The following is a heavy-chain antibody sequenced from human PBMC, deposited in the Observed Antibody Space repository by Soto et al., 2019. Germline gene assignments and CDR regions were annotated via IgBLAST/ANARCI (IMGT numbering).Heavy chain of an antibody. V-gene: IGHV4-30-2*01. Sequence: QLQLQESGSGLVKPSQTLSLTCAFSGGSISSGGYSWSWIRQPPGKDMEWIGYIYHSGSTYYNPSRKSRVTISVDRSKNQFSLKLSSVTAADTAVYYCASYTSSSKGGDYWGQGTLITVIS. CDR3: ASYTSSSKGGDY. J-gene: IGHJ4*02. CDR1: GGSISSGGYS. D-gene: IGHD6-6*01. CDR2: IYHSGST.